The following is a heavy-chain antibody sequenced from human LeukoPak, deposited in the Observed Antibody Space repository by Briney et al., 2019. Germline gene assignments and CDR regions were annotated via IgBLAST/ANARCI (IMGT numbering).Heavy chain of an antibody. CDR2: ISAYNGNT. D-gene: IGHD1-1*01. CDR1: GYTFTSYG. V-gene: IGHV1-18*01. J-gene: IGHJ4*02. CDR3: AFWNDANSDLDY. Sequence: ASVKVSCKASGYTFTSYGISWVRQAPGQGLEWMGWISAYNGNTNYAQKFQGRVTITADKSTSTAYMELSSLRSEDTAVYYCAFWNDANSDLDYWGQGTLVTVSS.